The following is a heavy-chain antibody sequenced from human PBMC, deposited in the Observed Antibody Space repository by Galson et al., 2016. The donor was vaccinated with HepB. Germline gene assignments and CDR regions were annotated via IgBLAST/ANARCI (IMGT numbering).Heavy chain of an antibody. CDR2: IHDSGNT. D-gene: IGHD3-16*01. V-gene: IGHV4-34*01. J-gene: IGHJ5*02. CDR1: GVSFTGYS. Sequence: SETLSLTCGVSGVSFTGYSWTWIRQVSGKGLEWIGEIHDSGNTNYNPSLRSRVTISLDTSKNQSSLQLNSVTAADTAVYYCTRDGLGCCGLEPWGQGTLVTVSS. CDR3: TRDGLGCCGLEP.